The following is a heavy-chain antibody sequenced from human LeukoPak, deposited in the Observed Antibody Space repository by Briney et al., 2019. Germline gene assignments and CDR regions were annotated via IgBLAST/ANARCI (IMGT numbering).Heavy chain of an antibody. CDR3: ARRGETTVTNYYYYYMDV. V-gene: IGHV1-46*01. J-gene: IGHJ6*03. CDR2: INPSGGST. Sequence: GASVKVSCKASGYTFTSYYMHWVRQAPGQGLEWMGIINPSGGSTSYAQKFQGRATMTRDMSTSTVYMELSSLRSEDTAVYYCARRGETTVTNYYYYYMDVWGKGTTVTVSS. D-gene: IGHD4-17*01. CDR1: GYTFTSYY.